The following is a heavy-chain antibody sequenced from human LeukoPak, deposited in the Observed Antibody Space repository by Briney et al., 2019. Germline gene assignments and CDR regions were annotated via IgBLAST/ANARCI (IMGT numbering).Heavy chain of an antibody. D-gene: IGHD3-10*01. CDR3: AKDITMVRGVFDY. J-gene: IGHJ4*02. V-gene: IGHV3-23*01. Sequence: GGSLRLSCAASGFTFGSYAMSWVRQAPGKGLEWVSAISGSGGSTYYADSVKGRFTISRDNSKNKLYLQMNSLRAEDTAVYYCAKDITMVRGVFDYWGQGTLVTVSS. CDR2: ISGSGGST. CDR1: GFTFGSYA.